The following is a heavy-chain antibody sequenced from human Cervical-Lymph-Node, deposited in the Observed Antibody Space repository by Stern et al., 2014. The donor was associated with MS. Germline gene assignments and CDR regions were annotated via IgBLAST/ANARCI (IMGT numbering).Heavy chain of an antibody. CDR2: INHDGIST. V-gene: IGHV3-74*01. J-gene: IGHJ4*02. CDR1: GLSFSDSW. CDR3: VRGGGGRDWADGLYYLDY. D-gene: IGHD2-21*02. Sequence: EVQLVESGGGLVQPGGSLRLSCVASGLSFSDSWMHWVRQPPGKGLVWVSRINHDGISTSYADSVKGRFTISRDKNTVYLQMDSLRAEDTAVYYCVRGGGGRDWADGLYYLDYWGQGTLVTVSS.